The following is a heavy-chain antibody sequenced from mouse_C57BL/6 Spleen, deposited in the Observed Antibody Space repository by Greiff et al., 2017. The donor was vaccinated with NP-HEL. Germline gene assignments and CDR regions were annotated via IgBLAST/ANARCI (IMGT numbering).Heavy chain of an antibody. V-gene: IGHV1-39*01. CDR1: GYSFTDYN. D-gene: IGHD1-1*01. CDR2: INPNYGTT. J-gene: IGHJ1*03. Sequence: SGPELVKPGASVKISCKASGYSFTDYNMNWVKQSNGKSLEWIGVINPNYGTTSYNQKFKGKATLTVDQSSSTAYMKLNSLTSEDSAVYYCARSDYYGSRSDWYFDVWGTGTTVTVSS. CDR3: ARSDYYGSRSDWYFDV.